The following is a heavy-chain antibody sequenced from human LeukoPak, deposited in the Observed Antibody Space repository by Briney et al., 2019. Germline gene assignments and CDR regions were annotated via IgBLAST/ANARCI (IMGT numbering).Heavy chain of an antibody. D-gene: IGHD3-22*01. CDR1: GFTFTSSA. CDR3: ARDVEMYYDSSAYGDY. J-gene: IGHJ4*02. CDR2: IVVGSGNT. V-gene: IGHV1-58*02. Sequence: ASVKVSCKASGFTFTSSAMQWVRQARGQRLEWIGWIVVGSGNTNYAQKFQERVTITRDMSTSTAYMELRSLRSDDTAIYYCARDVEMYYDSSAYGDYWGQGTLVTVSS.